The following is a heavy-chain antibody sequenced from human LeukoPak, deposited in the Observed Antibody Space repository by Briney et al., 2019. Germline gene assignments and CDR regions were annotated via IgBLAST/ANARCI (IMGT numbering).Heavy chain of an antibody. CDR2: IKQDGTEK. Sequence: GGSLRLSCAASGFTLSSYEMNWVRQAPGKGLEWVANIKQDGTEKYYVDSVKGRFTISRDNAKNSLYLQMNSLRVEDTATYYCAKVAHYYYGSESFFFFEHWGQGTPVTASS. D-gene: IGHD3-10*01. CDR1: GFTLSSYE. CDR3: AKVAHYYYGSESFFFFEH. V-gene: IGHV3-7*01. J-gene: IGHJ4*02.